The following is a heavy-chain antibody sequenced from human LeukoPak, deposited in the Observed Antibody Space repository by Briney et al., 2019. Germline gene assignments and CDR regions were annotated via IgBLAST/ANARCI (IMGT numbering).Heavy chain of an antibody. CDR3: ARDGNFYYGPGGYCDY. CDR1: GFTFSRYA. CDR2: ISYDGSNK. V-gene: IGHV3-30-3*01. J-gene: IGHJ4*02. Sequence: GGSLRLSCVASGFTFSRYAMHWVRLAPGKGLEWVAVISYDGSNKYYADSVKGRFTISRDNSKNTLYLQMNSLRAEDTALYYCARDGNFYYGPGGYCDYWGQGTLVTVSS. D-gene: IGHD3-10*01.